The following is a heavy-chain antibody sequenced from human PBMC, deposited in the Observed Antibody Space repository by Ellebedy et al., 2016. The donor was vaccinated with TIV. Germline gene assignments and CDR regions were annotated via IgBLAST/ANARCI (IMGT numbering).Heavy chain of an antibody. CDR2: YEPEDGET. CDR3: ATLLPCSSTTCLRRGFDY. Sequence: ASVKVSCKVSGSTLIEASIHWVRQSPATGLEWMGGYEPEDGETIYAQKFQGRFTITEDSSTGTAHMELGSLRSEDTAVYYCATLLPCSSTTCLRRGFDYWGQGTLVTVSS. CDR1: GSTLIEAS. J-gene: IGHJ4*02. V-gene: IGHV1-24*01. D-gene: IGHD2-2*01.